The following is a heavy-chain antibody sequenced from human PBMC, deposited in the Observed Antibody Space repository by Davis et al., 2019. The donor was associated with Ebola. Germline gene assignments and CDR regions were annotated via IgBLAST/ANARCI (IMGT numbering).Heavy chain of an antibody. CDR1: GYNFTTSW. J-gene: IGHJ4*02. CDR3: ARHPRGAVAGIYYFDL. V-gene: IGHV5-51*01. D-gene: IGHD6-19*01. CDR2: IYPGDSDT. Sequence: GGSLRLSCQGFGYNFTTSWIGWVRQLPGKGLDWMGVIYPGDSDTRYSPSFQGQLTISADNSIPTTYLQWSSLKASDSAMYYCARHPRGAVAGIYYFDLWGQGTLVTVSS.